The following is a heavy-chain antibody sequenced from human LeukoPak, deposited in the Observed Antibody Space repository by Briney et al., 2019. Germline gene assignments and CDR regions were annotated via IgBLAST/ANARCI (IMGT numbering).Heavy chain of an antibody. D-gene: IGHD2-21*02. V-gene: IGHV5-51*01. CDR3: ARPLPAYCGGDCYPEYFQH. J-gene: IGHJ1*01. CDR1: GYSFTSYW. CDR2: IYTGDSDT. Sequence: GESLKISCKGSGYSFTSYWIGWVRQMPGKGLEWMGIIYTGDSDTRYSPSFQGQVTISADKSINPAYLQWSSLKVSDTAMYYCARPLPAYCGGDCYPEYFQHWGQGTLVTVSS.